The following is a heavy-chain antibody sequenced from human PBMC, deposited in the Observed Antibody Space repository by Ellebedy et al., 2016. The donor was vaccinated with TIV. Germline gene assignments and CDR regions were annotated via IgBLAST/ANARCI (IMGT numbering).Heavy chain of an antibody. CDR1: GFTFSSHA. Sequence: PGGSLRLSCAASGFTFSSHAMHWVRQAPGKGLQWVAALSFDGNKEYYADSVKGRFTISRDTSKNTLYLQMSGLRPEDTAVFFCARDSGYDPIGYLPSHWGQGTMVIVSS. J-gene: IGHJ4*02. D-gene: IGHD5-12*01. CDR3: ARDSGYDPIGYLPSH. CDR2: LSFDGNKE. V-gene: IGHV3-30*15.